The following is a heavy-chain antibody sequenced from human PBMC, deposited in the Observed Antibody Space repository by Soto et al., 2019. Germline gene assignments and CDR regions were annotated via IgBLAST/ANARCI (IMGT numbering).Heavy chain of an antibody. J-gene: IGHJ6*02. Sequence: EVQLLESGGGLAQPGGSLRLSCEVSGFTFRKYVMTWVRQAPGKGLEWVSSLSSTGGSTYYADSVKGRFTVSRDNSKNTLYLQKNSLRAEDTAIYYCATDQGFLEWIPQSGLDVWGPGTTVAVSS. D-gene: IGHD3-3*01. V-gene: IGHV3-23*01. CDR2: LSSTGGST. CDR1: GFTFRKYV. CDR3: ATDQGFLEWIPQSGLDV.